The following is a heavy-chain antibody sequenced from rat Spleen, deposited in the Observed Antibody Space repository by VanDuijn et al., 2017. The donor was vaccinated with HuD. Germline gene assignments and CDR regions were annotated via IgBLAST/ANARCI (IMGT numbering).Heavy chain of an antibody. V-gene: IGHV5-25*01. J-gene: IGHJ3*01. CDR3: ATVLSGNWFVY. CDR2: ISPSGGTS. Sequence: EVQLVESGGGLVQPGRSLKLSCAASGFTFSNYYMAWVRQAPTKGLDWVASISPSGGTSYYPDSVMGRFTISRDNAKITQYLQMDSLRSEDTATYYCATVLSGNWFVYWGQGTLVTVSS. CDR1: GFTFSNYY. D-gene: IGHD1-1*01.